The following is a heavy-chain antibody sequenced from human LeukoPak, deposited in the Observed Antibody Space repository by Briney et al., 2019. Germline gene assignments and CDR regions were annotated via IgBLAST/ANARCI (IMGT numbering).Heavy chain of an antibody. CDR2: ISYDGSNQ. V-gene: IGHV3-30*04. CDR3: AKAHTVTTLYWFDP. D-gene: IGHD4-17*01. J-gene: IGHJ5*02. Sequence: GGSLRLSCAASGFTFSSYAMHWVRQAPGKGLEWVAVISYDGSNQYYADSVKGRFTISRDNSKNTLYLQMNSLRGADTAVYYCAKAHTVTTLYWFDPWGQGTLVTVSS. CDR1: GFTFSSYA.